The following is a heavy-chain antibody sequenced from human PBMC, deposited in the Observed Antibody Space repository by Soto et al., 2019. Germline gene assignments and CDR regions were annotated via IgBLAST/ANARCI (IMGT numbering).Heavy chain of an antibody. D-gene: IGHD3-3*01. V-gene: IGHV1-18*01. CDR3: ARADYYDFWSGYDP. Sequence: ASVKVSCKASGYTFTSYGIIWVRQAPGQGLEWMGWISAYNGNTNYAQKLQGRVTMTTDTSTSTAYMELRSLRSDDTAVYYCARADYYDFWSGYDPWGQGTLVTVSS. J-gene: IGHJ5*02. CDR2: ISAYNGNT. CDR1: GYTFTSYG.